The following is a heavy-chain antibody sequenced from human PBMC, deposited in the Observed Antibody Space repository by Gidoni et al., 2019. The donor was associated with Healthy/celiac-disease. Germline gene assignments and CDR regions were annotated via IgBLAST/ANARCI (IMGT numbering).Heavy chain of an antibody. J-gene: IGHJ6*02. CDR2: ISSSSSYI. V-gene: IGHV3-21*01. CDR3: ARDRGCSSTSCYLYGMDV. Sequence: EVQLVESGGGLVKPGGSLRLSCAASGFTFSSYSMNWVRQAPGKGLEWVSSISSSSSYIYYADSVKGRFTISRDNAKNSLYLKMNSLRAEDTAVYYCARDRGCSSTSCYLYGMDVWGQGTTVTVSS. D-gene: IGHD2-2*01. CDR1: GFTFSSYS.